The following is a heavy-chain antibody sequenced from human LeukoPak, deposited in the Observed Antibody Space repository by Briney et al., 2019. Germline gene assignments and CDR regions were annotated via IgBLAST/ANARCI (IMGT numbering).Heavy chain of an antibody. CDR3: ARLSSGWYDDFDI. V-gene: IGHV1-2*06. D-gene: IGHD6-19*01. J-gene: IGHJ3*02. CDR2: INPNRGGT. CDR1: GYTFTAYY. Sequence: ASVKVSCKASGYTFTAYYMHWVRQAPGQGLEWMGRINPNRGGTNYAQRFKGRVTMTRDTSISTAYMEMRRLKSDDTAVYYCARLSSGWYDDFDIWGQGTMVTVSS.